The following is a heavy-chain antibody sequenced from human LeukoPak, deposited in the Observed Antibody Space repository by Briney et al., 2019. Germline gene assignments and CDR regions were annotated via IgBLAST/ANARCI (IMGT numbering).Heavy chain of an antibody. CDR3: AKDREGLSSGYDLEYFDY. V-gene: IGHV3-23*01. Sequence: GGSLRLSCAASGFTFSSYAMNWVRQAPGKGLEWVSAISGGGGTTYYADSVKGRFTISRDNSKNTLSLQMNSLRAEDTAVYYCAKDREGLSSGYDLEYFDYWGQGTLVTVSS. CDR2: ISGGGGTT. CDR1: GFTFSSYA. J-gene: IGHJ4*02. D-gene: IGHD5-12*01.